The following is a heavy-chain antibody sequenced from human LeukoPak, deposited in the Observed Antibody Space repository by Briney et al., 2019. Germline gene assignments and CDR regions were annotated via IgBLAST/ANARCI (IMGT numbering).Heavy chain of an antibody. V-gene: IGHV3-21*01. CDR3: ARDSGPGGYYYYEYIDV. CDR2: VSSASGYI. D-gene: IGHD3-10*01. J-gene: IGHJ6*03. Sequence: GGSLRPSCAAPGLTFSSYSMSWVRQAPGKGLEWFSSVSSASGYIYYADSVKGGFTMSRDNAKNSLYLQMTSLRAEDTAVYYCARDSGPGGYYYYEYIDVWGKGTTVTVSS. CDR1: GLTFSSYS.